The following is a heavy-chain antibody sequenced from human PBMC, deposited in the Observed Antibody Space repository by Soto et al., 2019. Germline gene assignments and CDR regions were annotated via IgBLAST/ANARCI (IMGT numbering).Heavy chain of an antibody. J-gene: IGHJ6*02. CDR1: GYDFTSHG. V-gene: IGHV5-51*01. CDR2: VHAGDSDS. Sequence: GESVKISCGASGYDFTSHGQGWARQMPVKGLEWLGIVHAGDSDSRYSPPFQGQGTISADESIHTAYLQWSSLKASDTATYSCATRPCRGPSCSQYYYYGFDVCRQRPTV. D-gene: IGHD2-15*01. CDR3: ATRPCRGPSCSQYYYYGFDV.